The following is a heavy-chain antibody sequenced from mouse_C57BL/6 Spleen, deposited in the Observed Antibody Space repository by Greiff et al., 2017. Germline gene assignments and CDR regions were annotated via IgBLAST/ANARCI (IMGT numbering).Heavy chain of an antibody. CDR2: IDPSDSYT. D-gene: IGHD3-1*01. CDR1: GYTFTSYW. J-gene: IGHJ1*03. V-gene: IGHV1-59*01. Sequence: QVQLQQPGAELVRPGTSVKLSCKASGYTFTSYWMHWVKQRPGQGLEWIGVIDPSDSYTNYNQKFKGKATLTVDTSSSTAYMQLSSLTSEDSAVYYCARSGKGGYFEVWGTGTTVTVSS. CDR3: ARSGKGGYFEV.